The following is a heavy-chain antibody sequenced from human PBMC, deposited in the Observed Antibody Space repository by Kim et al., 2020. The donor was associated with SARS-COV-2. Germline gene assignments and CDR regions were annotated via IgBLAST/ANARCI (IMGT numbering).Heavy chain of an antibody. CDR2: LWYDGSNK. CDR3: GNCEH. CDR1: GFTFSSSA. V-gene: IGHV3-33*06. J-gene: IGHJ1*01. Sequence: GGSLRLSCAVSGFTFSSSAMHWVRQAPGKGLEWVAGLWYDGSNKNYVDSVKGRFTISRDNSKNTLYLQMNSLRAEDTAVYYCGNCEHWGQGTLVTVSS.